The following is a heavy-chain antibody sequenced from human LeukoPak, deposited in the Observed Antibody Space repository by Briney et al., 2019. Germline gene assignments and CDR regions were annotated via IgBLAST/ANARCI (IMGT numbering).Heavy chain of an antibody. V-gene: IGHV3-7*01. CDR2: IKYDRSEK. J-gene: IGHJ4*02. CDR1: GFTFSNYW. Sequence: GGSLRLSCAASGFTFSNYWMTRFRQTPGKDLEWVGNIKYDRSEKYYVDSVKGRFTISRDNAKNSLYLHMNSLRVEDTAIYYCARDYVWGSSESDYWGQGTLVTVSS. CDR3: ARDYVWGSSESDY. D-gene: IGHD7-27*01.